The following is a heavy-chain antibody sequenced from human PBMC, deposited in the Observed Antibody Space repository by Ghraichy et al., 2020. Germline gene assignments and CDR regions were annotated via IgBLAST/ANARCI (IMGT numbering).Heavy chain of an antibody. V-gene: IGHV1-46*01. J-gene: IGHJ4*02. CDR3: ARGGSTYCSGGSCYSGFVY. Sequence: ASVKVSCKASGYTFTSYYLHWVRQAPGQGLEWMGMINPSGGSTNYAQKFQGRVTMTRDTSTTTVYMELSSLKSEDAAVYYCARGGSTYCSGGSCYSGFVYWGQGTLVTVSS. CDR2: INPSGGST. CDR1: GYTFTSYY. D-gene: IGHD2-15*01.